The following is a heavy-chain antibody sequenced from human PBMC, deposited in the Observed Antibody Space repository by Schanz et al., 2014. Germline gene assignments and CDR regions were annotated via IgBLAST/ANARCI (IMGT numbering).Heavy chain of an antibody. CDR1: GFTFSNYG. D-gene: IGHD6-13*01. CDR2: ISYDGSDK. V-gene: IGHV3-30*18. J-gene: IGHJ4*02. Sequence: QVQLVESGGGVVQPGRSLRLSCAASGFTFSNYGLVWVRQAPGKGLEWLAVISYDGSDKFHADSVNGRFTISRDNSKNTLYLQMNSLRVEDTAVYYCAKDFVPLVQQLIRSGGAHLDHWGQGTLVTVSS. CDR3: AKDFVPLVQQLIRSGGAHLDH.